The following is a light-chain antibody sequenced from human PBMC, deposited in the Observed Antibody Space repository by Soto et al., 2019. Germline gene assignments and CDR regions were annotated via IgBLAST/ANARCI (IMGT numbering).Light chain of an antibody. V-gene: IGKV3-20*01. CDR1: QMLSPSY. J-gene: IGKJ2*03. Sequence: ESVLTQSPATLSLSAGERATLSCRPRQMLSPSYLAWYQHKPGQCPRLRIFAASSRATGVPDRFSGSGSVKDFTLTITRLEPEESAIYYCQQYGRSPHSVGRGNHLEIK. CDR2: AAS. CDR3: QQYGRSPHS.